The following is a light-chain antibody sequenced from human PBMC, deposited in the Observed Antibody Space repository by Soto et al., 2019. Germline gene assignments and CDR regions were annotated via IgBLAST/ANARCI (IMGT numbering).Light chain of an antibody. CDR3: SSYAGSNTWV. CDR1: SSDVGGYSF. Sequence: QSALTQPPSASGSPGQSVTISCTGTSSDVGGYSFVSWYQQHPGKAPKLMIYEVSKRPSGFPDRFSGSKSGNTASLTVSGLQAEDEADYYCSSYAGSNTWVFGGGTKLTVL. V-gene: IGLV2-8*01. J-gene: IGLJ3*02. CDR2: EVS.